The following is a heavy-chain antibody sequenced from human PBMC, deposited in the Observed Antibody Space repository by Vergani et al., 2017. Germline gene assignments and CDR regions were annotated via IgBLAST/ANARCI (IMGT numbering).Heavy chain of an antibody. Sequence: QVQLVQSGAEVKKPGSSVKVSCKASGGTFSSYAISWVRQAPGQGLEWMGRIIPIFGTANYAQRFQGRVTITADESTSTAYMELSSLRSEDTAVYYCARDRNGYYGSGAYYYGMDVWGQGTTVTVSS. CDR2: IIPIFGTA. D-gene: IGHD3-10*01. V-gene: IGHV1-69*13. CDR1: GGTFSSYA. J-gene: IGHJ6*02. CDR3: ARDRNGYYGSGAYYYGMDV.